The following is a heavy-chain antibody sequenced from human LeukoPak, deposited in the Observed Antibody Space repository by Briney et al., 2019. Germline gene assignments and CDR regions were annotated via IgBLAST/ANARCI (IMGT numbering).Heavy chain of an antibody. CDR3: ARHLIREEYSSSSIGFDP. CDR2: IYNSWST. J-gene: IGHJ5*02. CDR1: GGSISSYF. V-gene: IGHV4-59*08. D-gene: IGHD6-6*01. Sequence: SETLSLTCTVSGGSISSYFCSWIRQPPGKGLELVGYIYNSWSTNYNPSLKSRVTMSVDTSRNQFSLKLSSVTAADTAVYYCARHLIREEYSSSSIGFDPWGQGTLVTVSS.